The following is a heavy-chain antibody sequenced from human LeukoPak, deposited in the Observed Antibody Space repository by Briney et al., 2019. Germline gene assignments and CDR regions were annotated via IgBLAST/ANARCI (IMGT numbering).Heavy chain of an antibody. D-gene: IGHD4-17*01. V-gene: IGHV3-53*04. CDR1: GFTVSSNY. CDR2: IYSGGST. CDR3: AGGGNYGDYRWFDP. Sequence: GGSLRLSCAASGFTVSSNYMSWVRQAPGKGLEWVSVIYSGGSTYYADSVKGRFTISRHNSKNTLYLQMNSLRAEDTAVYYCAGGGNYGDYRWFDPWGQGTLVTVSS. J-gene: IGHJ5*02.